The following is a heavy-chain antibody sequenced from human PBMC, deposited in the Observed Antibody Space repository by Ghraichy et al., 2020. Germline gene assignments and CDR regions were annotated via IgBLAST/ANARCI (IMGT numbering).Heavy chain of an antibody. CDR1: GYTFSGHH. D-gene: IGHD5-18*01. Sequence: ASVKVSCKASGYTFSGHHMHWVRQAPGQGLEWIECINPNSGGTKYAQKFQGRVTMTRDTSISTAYMEVSSLTSDDTAIYYCARTWIQLWTPDFDYWGQGTLVTVSS. CDR2: INPNSGGT. J-gene: IGHJ4*02. CDR3: ARTWIQLWTPDFDY. V-gene: IGHV1-2*02.